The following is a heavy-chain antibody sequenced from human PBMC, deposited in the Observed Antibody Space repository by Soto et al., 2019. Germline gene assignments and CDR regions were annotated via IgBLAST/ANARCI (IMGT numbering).Heavy chain of an antibody. CDR1: GFNFEDHA. Sequence: EVQLVESGGGLVQPGRSLRLSCAAIGFNFEDHAMHWIRQVPGKGLEWVAGINWNSGITGYADSVKGRFTISRDNANNSLHLEMNSLKTEDTAFYYCAKGRGALTVVSNWFDPWGQGTLVTVSS. CDR2: INWNSGIT. D-gene: IGHD3-22*01. CDR3: AKGRGALTVVSNWFDP. J-gene: IGHJ5*02. V-gene: IGHV3-9*01.